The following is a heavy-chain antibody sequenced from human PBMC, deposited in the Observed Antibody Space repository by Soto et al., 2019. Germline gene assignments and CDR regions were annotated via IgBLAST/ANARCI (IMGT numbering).Heavy chain of an antibody. Sequence: QVQLQESGPGLVKPSGTLSLTCAVSGGSISSSNWWSWVRQPPGKGRERIGENYHSGSTNYNPSLRRRVTISVDTSKNQFSLRLSSVTAADTAVYYCARGSIGVVPAAILNGFEPRGQGPLVTASS. J-gene: IGHJ5*02. CDR3: ARGSIGVVPAAILNGFEP. V-gene: IGHV4-4*02. CDR1: GGSISSSNW. D-gene: IGHD2-2*01. CDR2: NYHSGST.